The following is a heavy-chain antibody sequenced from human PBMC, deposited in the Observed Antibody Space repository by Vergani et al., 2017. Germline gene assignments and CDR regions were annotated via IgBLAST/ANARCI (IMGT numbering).Heavy chain of an antibody. CDR2: IYPGDSDT. CDR1: GYSFTSYW. V-gene: IGHV5-51*01. D-gene: IGHD6-19*01. CDR3: TRHRAVAGQYYLDY. Sequence: EVQLVQSGAEVKKPGESLQISCKGSGYSFTSYWIGWVRRMPGKGMEWMGIIYPGDSDTSYSPSFQGQVTISADKSISTAYLQWSSPKAADTAMYYCTRHRAVAGQYYLDYWGQGTLVTVSS. J-gene: IGHJ4*02.